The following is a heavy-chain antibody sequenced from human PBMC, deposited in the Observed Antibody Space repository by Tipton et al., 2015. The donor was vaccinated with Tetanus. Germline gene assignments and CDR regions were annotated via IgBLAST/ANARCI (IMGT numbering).Heavy chain of an antibody. J-gene: IGHJ4*01. D-gene: IGHD5-18*01. CDR3: AREREYGYDRDY. CDR1: GGSFRNYA. CDR2: IIPTFDTA. Sequence: QSGPEVKKPGSSVTVSCKASGGSFRNYAITWVRQAPGQGLEWMGGIIPTFDTANYAQNFQGRITITADESTSTVYMELSGLKSEDTAVYYCAREREYGYDRDYWGQGTLVTVSS. V-gene: IGHV1-69*01.